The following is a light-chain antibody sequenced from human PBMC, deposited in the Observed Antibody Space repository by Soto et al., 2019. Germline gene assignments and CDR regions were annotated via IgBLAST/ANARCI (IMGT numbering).Light chain of an antibody. J-gene: IGLJ1*01. Sequence: QSALTQPASVSGSPGQSITLSCTGTSSDVGGYTYVSWYQQYPGKAPKLMIYHVSNRPSGVSKRFSGSKSGNSASLTISGLQPEDEADYYCSSYTSTSTYVFGTGTKVTVL. CDR1: SSDVGGYTY. CDR2: HVS. V-gene: IGLV2-14*01. CDR3: SSYTSTSTYV.